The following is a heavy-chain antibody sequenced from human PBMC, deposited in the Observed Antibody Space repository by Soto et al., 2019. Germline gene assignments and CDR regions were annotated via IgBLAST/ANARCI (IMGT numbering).Heavy chain of an antibody. J-gene: IGHJ3*01. CDR2: IHSSGTTT. V-gene: IGHV3-48*03. D-gene: IGHD3-10*01. Sequence: GGSLRLSCAASGFTFSRYEMNWVRQAPGKGLEWISYIHSSGTTTHYADSVKGRFTISRDNAKNSLCLQMNSLRAEDTAVYYCATRSGGGGAFDFWGQGTMVT. CDR3: ATRSGGGGAFDF. CDR1: GFTFSRYE.